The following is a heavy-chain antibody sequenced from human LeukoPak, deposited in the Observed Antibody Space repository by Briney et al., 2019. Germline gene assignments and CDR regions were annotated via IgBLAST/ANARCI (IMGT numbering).Heavy chain of an antibody. J-gene: IGHJ4*02. V-gene: IGHV4-59*01. CDR2: IYQTGST. D-gene: IGHD1-26*01. CDR3: VRLRWELMAPYFDH. CDR1: TDSTNTYY. Sequence: SETLSLTCSVSTDSTNTYYWSWIRQSPGKCLDLIGHIYQTGSTDYSPSFRSRVTISIDMSKKEFSLKLTSVTVADTAMYYCVRLRWELMAPYFDHWGQGAFVIVSS.